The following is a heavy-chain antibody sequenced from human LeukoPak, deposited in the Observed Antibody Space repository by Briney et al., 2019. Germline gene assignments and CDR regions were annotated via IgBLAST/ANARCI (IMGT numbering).Heavy chain of an antibody. CDR2: INHSGST. CDR1: GFTFSSYA. J-gene: IGHJ4*02. V-gene: IGHV4-34*01. Sequence: RSGGSLRLSCAASGFTFSSYAMSWVRQAPGKGLEWIGEINHSGSTNYNPSLKSRVTISVDTSKNQFSLKLSSVTAADTAVYYCARGLGHLAPGGYWGQGTLVTVSS. CDR3: ARGLGHLAPGGY. D-gene: IGHD3-10*01.